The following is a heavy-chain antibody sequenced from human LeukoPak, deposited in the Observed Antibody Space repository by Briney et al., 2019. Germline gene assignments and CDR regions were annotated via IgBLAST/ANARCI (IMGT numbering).Heavy chain of an antibody. D-gene: IGHD3-3*01. V-gene: IGHV4-59*01. CDR2: IYYSGST. CDR3: ARDYFRRSGFDI. CDR1: GGSISSDY. J-gene: IGHJ3*02. Sequence: SETLSLTCTVSGGSISSDYLIWIRQPPGKGLEWLGCIYYSGSTNYNPSLNSRVTISGDTSKTQFSLRLSSVTAADTAVYYCARDYFRRSGFDIWGQGTVVTVSS.